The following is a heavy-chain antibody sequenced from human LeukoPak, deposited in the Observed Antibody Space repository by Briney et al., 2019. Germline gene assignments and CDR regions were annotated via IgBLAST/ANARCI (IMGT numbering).Heavy chain of an antibody. CDR1: GGSISSSSSY. Sequence: PSETLSLTCSVSGGSISSSSSYWGWIRQPPGKGLEWIGSIYYSGSSFDNPALKSRVTISVDTSKNQFSLKLSSVTAADTAVYYCARTNPWELKYYFDYWGQGTLVTVSS. D-gene: IGHD1-7*01. CDR2: IYYSGSS. J-gene: IGHJ4*02. CDR3: ARTNPWELKYYFDY. V-gene: IGHV4-39*07.